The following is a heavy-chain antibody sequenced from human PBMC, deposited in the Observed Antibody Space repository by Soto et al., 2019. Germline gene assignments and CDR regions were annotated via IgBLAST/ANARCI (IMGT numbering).Heavy chain of an antibody. D-gene: IGHD2-21*02. CDR2: LYWDEDK. J-gene: IGHJ6*02. Sequence: QVTLKESGPTLLKPTQTLTLTCTVSGLSLRTTGVGVGWVRQPPGKALEWLALLYWDEDKRYSPSLRSRLTIAKDISEKQVVLTMTNMDTVDTATYYCVQSRCGGDCLEIYSSHAYNGLDVWGQGTTVTVSS. V-gene: IGHV2-5*02. CDR1: GLSLRTTGVG. CDR3: VQSRCGGDCLEIYSSHAYNGLDV.